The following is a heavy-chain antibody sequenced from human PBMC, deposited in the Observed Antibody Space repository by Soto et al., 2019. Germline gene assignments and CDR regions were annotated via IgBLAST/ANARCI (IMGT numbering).Heavy chain of an antibody. D-gene: IGHD3-10*01. CDR2: IKSKTDGGTT. J-gene: IGHJ4*02. Sequence: GGSLRLSCAASGFTFSNAWMNWVRQAPGKGLEWVGRIKSKTDGGTTDYAAPVKGRFTISRDDSKNTLYLQMNSLKTEDTAVYYCTTGVGSGSYYQGYYFDYWGQGTLVTVSS. CDR1: GFTFSNAW. CDR3: TTGVGSGSYYQGYYFDY. V-gene: IGHV3-15*07.